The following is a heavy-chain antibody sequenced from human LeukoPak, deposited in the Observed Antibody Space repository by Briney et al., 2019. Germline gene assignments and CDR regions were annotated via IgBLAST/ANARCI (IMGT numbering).Heavy chain of an antibody. D-gene: IGHD4-4*01. Sequence: GASVKVSCKVSGYTLTELSMHWVRQAPGKGLEWMGGFDPEDGETIYAQKFQGRVTMTEDTSTDTAYMELSSLRSEDTAVYYCAKDGDYSNYLRGTHENIDYWGQGTLVTVSS. CDR2: FDPEDGET. CDR1: GYTLTELS. V-gene: IGHV1-24*01. CDR3: AKDGDYSNYLRGTHENIDY. J-gene: IGHJ4*02.